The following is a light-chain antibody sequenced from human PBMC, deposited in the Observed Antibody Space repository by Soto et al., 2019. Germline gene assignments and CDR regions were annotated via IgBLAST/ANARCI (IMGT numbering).Light chain of an antibody. Sequence: DIRMTQSPSTLSASVGDRVTITCRASQTIDTWLAWYQQKPGMAPNLLIYGASTLESGVPSRFSGRGSGTEFTLTISSLQPGDFATYYCQQCGDYWSFGQGTKVEV. J-gene: IGKJ1*01. V-gene: IGKV1-5*01. CDR1: QTIDTW. CDR2: GAS. CDR3: QQCGDYWS.